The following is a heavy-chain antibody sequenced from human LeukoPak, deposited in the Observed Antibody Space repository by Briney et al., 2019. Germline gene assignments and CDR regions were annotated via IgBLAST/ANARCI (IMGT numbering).Heavy chain of an antibody. CDR1: GGTFSSYA. D-gene: IGHD3-10*02. CDR2: IIPIFGTA. CDR3: ARVPYVDYYYYMDV. Sequence: GASVKVSCKASGGTFSSYAISWVRQAPGQGLEWMGGIIPIFGTANYAQKFQGRVTITADESTSTAYMELSSLRSEDTAVYYCARVPYVDYYYYMDVWGKGTTVTVSS. V-gene: IGHV1-69*13. J-gene: IGHJ6*03.